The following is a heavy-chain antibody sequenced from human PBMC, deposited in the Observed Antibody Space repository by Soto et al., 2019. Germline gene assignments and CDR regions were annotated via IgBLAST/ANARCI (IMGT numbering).Heavy chain of an antibody. CDR3: AKDIQLANNFDY. V-gene: IGHV3-30*18. Sequence: QSGGSLRLSCAASGFTFSSYGMHWVRQAPGKGLEWVAVISYDGSNKYYADSVKGRFTISRDNSKNTLYLQMNSLRAEDTAVYYCAKDIQLANNFDYWGQGTLVTVSS. D-gene: IGHD6-13*01. CDR2: ISYDGSNK. J-gene: IGHJ4*02. CDR1: GFTFSSYG.